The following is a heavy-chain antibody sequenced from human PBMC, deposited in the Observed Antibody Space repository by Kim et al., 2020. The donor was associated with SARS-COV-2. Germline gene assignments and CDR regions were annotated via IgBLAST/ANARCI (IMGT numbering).Heavy chain of an antibody. V-gene: IGHV4-34*01. CDR3: ARGRLRDSSSRYSGRYMDV. D-gene: IGHD6-13*01. CDR1: GGSFSGYY. J-gene: IGHJ6*03. CDR2: INHSGSS. Sequence: SETLSLTCAVYGGSFSGYYWSWIRQPPGKGLEWIGEINHSGSSNYNQSLKSRVTISVDTSKNQCSLKLSFVTAADTAVYYCARGRLRDSSSRYSGRYMDVWGRGTTVTVSS.